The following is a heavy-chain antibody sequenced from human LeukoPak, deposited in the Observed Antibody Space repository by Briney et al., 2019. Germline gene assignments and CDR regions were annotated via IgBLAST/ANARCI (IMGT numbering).Heavy chain of an antibody. J-gene: IGHJ4*02. CDR2: IWYDGGIK. CDR3: AKDAVFGDYEWVFDY. CDR1: GFSFGFNTYG. D-gene: IGHD4-17*01. Sequence: GGSLRLSCVASGFSFGFNTYGMQWVRQTPGKGLEWVAVIWYDGGIKYYGDAVKGRFTVSRDNSKNTLYLQMNSLRAEDTAVYYCAKDAVFGDYEWVFDYWGQGTLVTVSS. V-gene: IGHV3-30*02.